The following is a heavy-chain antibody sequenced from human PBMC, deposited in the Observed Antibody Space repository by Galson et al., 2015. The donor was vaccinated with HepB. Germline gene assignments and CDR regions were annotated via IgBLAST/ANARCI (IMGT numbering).Heavy chain of an antibody. D-gene: IGHD2-15*01. Sequence: SLRLSCAASGFTFRTYAMTWVRQAPGKGLEWVSAVSGGGGSTYYAASVRGRFTISRDNSKNTVYLQMNSPRAEDTALYYCAKDRYCGGGTCYFSYFDSWGQGTRVTVSS. CDR1: GFTFRTYA. CDR3: AKDRYCGGGTCYFSYFDS. CDR2: VSGGGGST. J-gene: IGHJ4*02. V-gene: IGHV3-23*01.